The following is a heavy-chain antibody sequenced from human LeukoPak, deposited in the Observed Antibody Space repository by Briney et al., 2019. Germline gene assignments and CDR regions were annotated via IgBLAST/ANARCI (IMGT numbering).Heavy chain of an antibody. D-gene: IGHD2-15*01. CDR2: TYYRSKWYN. V-gene: IGHV6-1*01. Sequence: SQTLSLTCAISGDSVSSNSVAWNWIRQSPSRGLEWLGRTYYRSKWYNDYAVSVKGRITINPDTSKNQFSLQLNSVTPEDTAVYYCARDHCSGGSCHWRFDYWGQGTLVTVSS. J-gene: IGHJ4*02. CDR1: GDSVSSNSVA. CDR3: ARDHCSGGSCHWRFDY.